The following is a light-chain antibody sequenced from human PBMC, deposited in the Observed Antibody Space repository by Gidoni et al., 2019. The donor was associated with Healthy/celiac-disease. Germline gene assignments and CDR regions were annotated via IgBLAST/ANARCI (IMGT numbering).Light chain of an antibody. V-gene: IGKV3-11*01. Sequence: IGTKQAPATLSLSPGERATLSCRASQSVSSYLAWYQQKPGTAPRLLIYEASNRATGIPARCFGGGSGTAFTLTIISREPDDFAVFYCQQRSNWPPLTFGGGTKVEIK. CDR1: QSVSSY. J-gene: IGKJ4*01. CDR2: EAS. CDR3: QQRSNWPPLT.